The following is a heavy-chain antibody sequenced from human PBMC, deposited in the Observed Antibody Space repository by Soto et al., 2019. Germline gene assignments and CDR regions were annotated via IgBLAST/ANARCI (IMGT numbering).Heavy chain of an antibody. CDR2: IIPIIGII. Sequence: QVQLVQSGAEVKKPGSSVKVSCKASGGTFSTYTITWVRQAPGQGLEWMGRIIPIIGIINYAQKFQGRVTISADELPGSXYMELTGLRSDDTAVYYCAGDPDSHYNDSHASSYPWGQGTLVTVSS. V-gene: IGHV1-69*08. CDR1: GGTFSTYT. J-gene: IGHJ5*02. D-gene: IGHD4-4*01. CDR3: AGDPDSHYNDSHASSYP.